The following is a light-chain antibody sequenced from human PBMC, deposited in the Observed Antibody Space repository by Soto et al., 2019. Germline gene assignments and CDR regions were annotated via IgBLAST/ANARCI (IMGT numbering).Light chain of an antibody. Sequence: ILITQSPSTLSVSPGEGATLSCMASQSVSSKLAWYQQKPGQAPRLLIYGASTRATGIPARFSGSGSGTEFTLIISSLQPDDFATYYCQQYNSYSWTFGQGTKVDIK. V-gene: IGKV3-15*01. CDR2: GAS. CDR1: QSVSSK. J-gene: IGKJ1*01. CDR3: QQYNSYSWT.